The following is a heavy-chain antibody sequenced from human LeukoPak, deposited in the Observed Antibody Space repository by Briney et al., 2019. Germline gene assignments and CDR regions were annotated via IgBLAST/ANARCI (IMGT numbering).Heavy chain of an antibody. D-gene: IGHD6-19*01. CDR1: GYTFTGYY. CDR3: ARANLRFYSSGWSLDY. CDR2: MNPNSGNT. Sequence: ASVKVSCKASGYTFTGYYMHWVRQAPGQGLEWMGWMNPNSGNTGYAQKFQGRVTITRNTSISTAYMELSSLRSEDTAVYYCARANLRFYSSGWSLDYWGQGTLVTVSS. J-gene: IGHJ4*02. V-gene: IGHV1-8*03.